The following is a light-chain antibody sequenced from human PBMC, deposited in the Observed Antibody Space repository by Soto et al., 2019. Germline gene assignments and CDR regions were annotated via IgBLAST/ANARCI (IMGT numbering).Light chain of an antibody. CDR1: QGIRNF. CDR2: AAS. CDR3: QKYSSVPV. V-gene: IGKV1-27*01. J-gene: IGKJ3*01. Sequence: DIQMTQSPTSLSASVGDRVTITCRASQGIRNFVAWYQHKPGKAPKLLIYAASTLQSGVPSRFSGSGSGTDFTLTINSLQPADVATYSCQKYSSVPVFGPGTKVEIK.